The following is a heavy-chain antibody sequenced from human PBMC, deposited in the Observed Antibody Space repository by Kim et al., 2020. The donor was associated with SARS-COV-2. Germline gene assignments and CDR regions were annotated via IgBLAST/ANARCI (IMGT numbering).Heavy chain of an antibody. Sequence: AAPVKGRFTISRDDSKNTLYLQMNSLKTEDTAVYYCTTVVTIFGVVITTPWGQGTLVTVSS. D-gene: IGHD3-3*01. J-gene: IGHJ5*02. CDR3: TTVVTIFGVVITTP. V-gene: IGHV3-15*01.